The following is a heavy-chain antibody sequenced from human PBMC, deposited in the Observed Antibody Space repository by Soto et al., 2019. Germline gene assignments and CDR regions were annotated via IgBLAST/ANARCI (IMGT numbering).Heavy chain of an antibody. CDR3: ARELIVGPAEYFQH. J-gene: IGHJ1*01. CDR2: INQDGSEN. D-gene: IGHD1-26*01. CDR1: GFTFRSYW. Sequence: GSLRVSCAVCGFTFRSYWMIWVRQTPGKGLEWVANINQDGSENYYVDAVKGRFTISRDNAKKSLYLQMESLRAEDTAVYYCARELIVGPAEYFQHWGQGTLVTVSS. V-gene: IGHV3-7*01.